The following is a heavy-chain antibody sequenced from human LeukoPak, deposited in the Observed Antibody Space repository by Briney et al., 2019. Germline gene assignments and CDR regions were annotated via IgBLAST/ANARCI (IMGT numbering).Heavy chain of an antibody. D-gene: IGHD3-10*01. CDR1: GFTFDDYA. CDR2: ISWNSGSI. CDR3: AKGLGYYGSGSYYDAFDI. V-gene: IGHV3-9*03. Sequence: GGSLRLSCAASGFTFDDYAMHWVRQAPGKGLEWVSGISWNSGSIVYADSVKGRFTISRDNAKNSLYLQMNSLRAEDMALYYCAKGLGYYGSGSYYDAFDIRGQGTMVTVSS. J-gene: IGHJ3*02.